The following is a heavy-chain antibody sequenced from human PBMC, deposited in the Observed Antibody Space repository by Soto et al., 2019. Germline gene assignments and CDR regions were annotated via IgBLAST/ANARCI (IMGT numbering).Heavy chain of an antibody. CDR2: IKSKTDGGTT. CDR3: TTGRDFWSGYYDVGYYYYYGMDV. D-gene: IGHD3-3*01. V-gene: IGHV3-15*07. J-gene: IGHJ6*02. Sequence: GGSLRLSCAASGFTFSNAWMNWVRQAPGKGLEWVGRIKSKTDGGTTDYAAPVKGGFTISRDDSKNTLYLQMNSLKTEDTAVYYCTTGRDFWSGYYDVGYYYYYGMDVWGQGTTVTVSS. CDR1: GFTFSNAW.